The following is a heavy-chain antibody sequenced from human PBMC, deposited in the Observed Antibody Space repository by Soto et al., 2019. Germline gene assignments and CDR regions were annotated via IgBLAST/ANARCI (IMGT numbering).Heavy chain of an antibody. CDR2: ISAYNGNT. Sequence: APVKGSCKASGFTFTSYGISWVRPAPGQRAEWMGWISAYNGNTNYAQKLQGRVTMTTDTSTSTAYMELRSLRSDDTAVYYCAKSLWFGELLVDGDYYYGMDVWGQGTTVTVSS. CDR3: AKSLWFGELLVDGDYYYGMDV. J-gene: IGHJ6*02. CDR1: GFTFTSYG. D-gene: IGHD3-10*01. V-gene: IGHV1-18*01.